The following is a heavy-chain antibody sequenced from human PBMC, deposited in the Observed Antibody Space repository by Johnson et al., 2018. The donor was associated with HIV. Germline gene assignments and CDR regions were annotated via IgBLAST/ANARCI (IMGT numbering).Heavy chain of an antibody. CDR1: GFTFSNYA. CDR2: ISYDGGIK. D-gene: IGHD1-26*01. Sequence: QVQLVESGGGVVQPGRSLRLSCAASGFTFSNYAVHWVRQAPGKGLEWVALISYDGGIKHYADSVKGRFTISRDTSKNTLYLQMNSLRAEDTAVYYCARRSWAFDAFDIWGQGTMVTVSS. J-gene: IGHJ3*02. CDR3: ARRSWAFDAFDI. V-gene: IGHV3-30-3*01.